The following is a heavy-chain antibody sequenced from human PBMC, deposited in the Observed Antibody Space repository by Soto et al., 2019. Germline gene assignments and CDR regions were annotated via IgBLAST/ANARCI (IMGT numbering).Heavy chain of an antibody. Sequence: GASVKVSCKASGGTFNSYAVSWVRQAPGQGLEWVGMIVPMYCTTEYAEKFQGRVTFTADKSTGTAYMELFSLRFDDTAVFYCARHWAYSSAQFDNWGKGTLVTSPQ. CDR3: ARHWAYSSAQFDN. CDR1: GGTFNSYA. CDR2: IVPMYCTT. D-gene: IGHD3-22*01. V-gene: IGHV1-69*06. J-gene: IGHJ4*02.